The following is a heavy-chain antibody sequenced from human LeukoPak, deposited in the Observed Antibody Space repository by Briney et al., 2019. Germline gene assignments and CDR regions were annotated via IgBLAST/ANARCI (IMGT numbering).Heavy chain of an antibody. CDR2: INHSGST. Sequence: SETLSLTCAVYGGSFSGYYWSWIRQPPGKGLEWIGEINHSGSTNYNPSLKSRVTISVDTSKNQFSLKLSSVTPADTAVYYCARGRVDIVVVPAAMSRYFDYWGQGTLVTVSS. J-gene: IGHJ4*02. CDR3: ARGRVDIVVVPAAMSRYFDY. CDR1: GGSFSGYY. V-gene: IGHV4-34*01. D-gene: IGHD2-2*03.